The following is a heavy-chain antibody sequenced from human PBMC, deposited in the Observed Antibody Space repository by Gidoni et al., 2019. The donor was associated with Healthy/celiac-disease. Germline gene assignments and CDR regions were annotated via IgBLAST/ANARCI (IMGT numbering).Heavy chain of an antibody. CDR3: ARLDYYDSSGYSGAFDI. J-gene: IGHJ3*02. V-gene: IGHV5-51*01. D-gene: IGHD3-22*01. CDR1: GYSFTRYW. CDR2: IYPGDSDT. Sequence: EVQLVQSGAEVKKPGESLKISCKGSGYSFTRYWIGWVRQMPGKGLEWMGIIYPGDSDTRYSPSFQGQVTISADKSISTAYLQWSSLKASDTAMYYCARLDYYDSSGYSGAFDIWGQGTMVTVSS.